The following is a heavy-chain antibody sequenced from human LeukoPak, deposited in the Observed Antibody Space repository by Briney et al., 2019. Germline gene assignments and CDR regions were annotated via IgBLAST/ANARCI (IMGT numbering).Heavy chain of an antibody. CDR2: ISGSGGST. D-gene: IGHD1-26*01. CDR1: GFTFSSYA. J-gene: IGHJ4*02. Sequence: GGSLRLSCAASGFTFSSYAMSWVRQAPGKGLEWVSAISGSGGSTYYADSVKGRFISSRDSTKNSLYLQMNSLRAEDTAIYYCARDLRIVSGSYLDYWGQGTLVTVSS. CDR3: ARDLRIVSGSYLDY. V-gene: IGHV3-23*01.